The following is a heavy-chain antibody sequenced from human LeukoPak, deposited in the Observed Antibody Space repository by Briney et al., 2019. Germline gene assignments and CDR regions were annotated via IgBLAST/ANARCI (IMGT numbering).Heavy chain of an antibody. Sequence: PGGSLRLSCAASGFTFSSYAMHWVRQAPGKGLEWVAVISYDGSNKYYADSVKGRFTISRDNSKNTLYLQMNSLRAEDTAVYYCAKDKGGGEKSYYFDYWGQGTLVTVSS. J-gene: IGHJ4*02. CDR1: GFTFSSYA. CDR2: ISYDGSNK. CDR3: AKDKGGGEKSYYFDY. V-gene: IGHV3-30*04. D-gene: IGHD2-21*01.